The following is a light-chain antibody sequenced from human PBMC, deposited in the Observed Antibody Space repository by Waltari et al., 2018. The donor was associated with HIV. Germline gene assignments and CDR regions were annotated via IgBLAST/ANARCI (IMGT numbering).Light chain of an antibody. J-gene: IGLJ2*01. V-gene: IGLV1-40*01. Sequence: QSVLTQPPSVSGAPGQRVTISCTGSGSKIGAGSAANWYQQLPGTAPKLLIYGDSHRPSGVPERFSSSKSGTSASLAITGLQAVDEADYYCQSYDSSLSGWVFGGGTKLTVL. CDR1: GSKIGAGSA. CDR2: GDS. CDR3: QSYDSSLSGWV.